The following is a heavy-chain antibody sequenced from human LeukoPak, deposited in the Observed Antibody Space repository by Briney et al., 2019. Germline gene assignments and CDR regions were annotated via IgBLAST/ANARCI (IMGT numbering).Heavy chain of an antibody. V-gene: IGHV3-7*03. D-gene: IGHD3-22*01. J-gene: IGHJ5*02. CDR2: IKQDGSEK. Sequence: GESLRLSCAASGFTFSSYWMGWVRQAPGKGLEWVANIKQDGSEKYYVDSVKGRFAISRDNAKDSLYLQMNSLRAEDTALYYCAKGSSGYFLDLWGQGTLVTVSS. CDR3: AKGSSGYFLDL. CDR1: GFTFSSYW.